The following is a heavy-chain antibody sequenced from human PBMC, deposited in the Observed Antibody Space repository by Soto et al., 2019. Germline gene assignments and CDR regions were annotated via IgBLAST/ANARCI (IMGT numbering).Heavy chain of an antibody. J-gene: IGHJ4*02. CDR3: ARGRSSSSWYDY. CDR1: GYTFTSYD. CDR2: MNPNSGNT. D-gene: IGHD6-13*01. Sequence: ASVKVSCKASGYTFTSYDINWVRQATGQGLEWMGWMNPNSGNTGYAQKFQGRVTMTRNTSISTAYMELSSLRSEDTAVYYCARGRSSSSWYDYWGQGTLVTVSS. V-gene: IGHV1-8*01.